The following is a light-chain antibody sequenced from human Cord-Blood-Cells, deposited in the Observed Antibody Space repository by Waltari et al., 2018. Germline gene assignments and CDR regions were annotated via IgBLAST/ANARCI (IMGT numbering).Light chain of an antibody. J-gene: IGKJ1*01. CDR2: WAS. Sequence: DIVMTQSPDSMAVSLGERATINYKSSQSVLYSSNNKNYLARNQQKPGQPPKLLIYWASTRESGVPERFSGRGSGTDFTLASSSLQAEEVAVYCCLLYYSTRTFGEGTWVEIE. CDR3: LLYYSTRT. CDR1: QSVLYSSNNKNY. V-gene: IGKV4-1*01.